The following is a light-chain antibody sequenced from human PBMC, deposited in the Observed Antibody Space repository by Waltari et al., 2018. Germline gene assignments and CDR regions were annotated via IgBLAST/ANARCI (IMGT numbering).Light chain of an antibody. Sequence: QSALTQPASVSGSPGQSITISCTGTSSDIGGYAYVSWYQQHPGKYPKLLIYEVTYRPSGVSSRFSGSKSGNTASLSISGIQPEDEADYYCSSSTRTSTLVFGGGTKLTV. CDR2: EVT. V-gene: IGLV2-14*01. J-gene: IGLJ2*01. CDR3: SSSTRTSTLV. CDR1: SSDIGGYAY.